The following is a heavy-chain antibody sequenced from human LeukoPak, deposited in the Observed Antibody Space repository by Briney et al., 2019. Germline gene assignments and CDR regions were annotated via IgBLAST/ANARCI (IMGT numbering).Heavy chain of an antibody. J-gene: IGHJ4*02. Sequence: PGGSLRLSCAASGYTFKTYEMNWVRQAPGKGLEWVAYIGNSGNTIYYADSVKGRFTISRDNAKNSLYLQLDNGIAVDTAVYYCARADLAVVPVFDYWGQGTLVTVSS. CDR1: GYTFKTYE. CDR2: IGNSGNTI. CDR3: ARADLAVVPVFDY. D-gene: IGHD6-19*01. V-gene: IGHV3-48*03.